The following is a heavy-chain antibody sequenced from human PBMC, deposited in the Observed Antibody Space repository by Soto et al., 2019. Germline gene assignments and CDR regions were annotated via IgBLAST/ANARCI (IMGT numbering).Heavy chain of an antibody. Sequence: QVQLVQSGAEVKMPGASVKVSCKASGYTFTDYGINWVRQATGQGLEWMGWMNPKSGDTVYAQKFQGRVSMTRATSISTAYMELNSLTSEDTAVYYCARGGYSVVGATGYWGQGTLVTVSS. D-gene: IGHD1-26*01. J-gene: IGHJ4*02. CDR2: MNPKSGDT. CDR3: ARGGYSVVGATGY. V-gene: IGHV1-8*01. CDR1: GYTFTDYG.